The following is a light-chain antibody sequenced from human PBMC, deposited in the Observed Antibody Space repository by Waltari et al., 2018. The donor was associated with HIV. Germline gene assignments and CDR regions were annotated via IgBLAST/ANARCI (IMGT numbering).Light chain of an antibody. J-gene: IGLJ3*02. CDR1: TSNVGNNF. CDR2: RND. Sequence: QSVLTQPPSASRTPGQRVLMSCSGHTSNVGNNFFSWFQQVPGGAPKLVIYRNDRRPSGVPDRFSGAKSGSSASLAISGLQSDDEADYFCASWDDNLGHWVFGVGTKLTV. V-gene: IGLV1-44*01. CDR3: ASWDDNLGHWV.